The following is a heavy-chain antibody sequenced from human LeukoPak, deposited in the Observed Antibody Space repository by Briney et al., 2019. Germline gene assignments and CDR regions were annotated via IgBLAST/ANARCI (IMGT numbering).Heavy chain of an antibody. Sequence: ASVKVSCKASGYTFNSYGINWVRQAPGQGVEWMGWISPYNGKTNYAQKFQGRVTMTTDTSTSTAYMDLRSLRSDATAVYSCAREQVRSIAAPEAFDIWGQGTMVTVSS. D-gene: IGHD6-6*01. CDR2: ISPYNGKT. J-gene: IGHJ3*02. CDR1: GYTFNSYG. V-gene: IGHV1-18*01. CDR3: AREQVRSIAAPEAFDI.